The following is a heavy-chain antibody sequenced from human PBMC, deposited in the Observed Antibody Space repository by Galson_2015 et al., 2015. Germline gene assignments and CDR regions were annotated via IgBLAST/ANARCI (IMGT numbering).Heavy chain of an antibody. D-gene: IGHD5-24*01. CDR2: ISSSGDTI. CDR1: GFTFSDYY. V-gene: IGHV3-11*04. J-gene: IGHJ4*02. Sequence: SLRLSCAASGFTFSDYYMSWLRQAPGKGLEWVSYISSSGDTIYYADSVKGRFTISRDNAKNSLYLQMNSLRAEDTAVYYCARDPALQHPSGKYYFDYWGQGTLVTVSS. CDR3: ARDPALQHPSGKYYFDY.